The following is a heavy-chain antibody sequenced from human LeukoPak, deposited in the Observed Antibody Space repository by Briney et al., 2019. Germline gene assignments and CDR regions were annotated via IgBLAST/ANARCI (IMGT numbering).Heavy chain of an antibody. D-gene: IGHD6-19*01. V-gene: IGHV1-69*13. CDR3: AISIAVAGTDYYYYYGMDV. J-gene: IGHJ6*02. CDR1: GYTFTSYD. Sequence: SVKVSCKASGYTFTSYDFNWLRQATGQGLEWMGGIIPIFGTANYAQKFQGRVTITADESTSTAYMELSSLRSEDTAVYYCAISIAVAGTDYYYYYGMDVWGQGTTVTVSS. CDR2: IIPIFGTA.